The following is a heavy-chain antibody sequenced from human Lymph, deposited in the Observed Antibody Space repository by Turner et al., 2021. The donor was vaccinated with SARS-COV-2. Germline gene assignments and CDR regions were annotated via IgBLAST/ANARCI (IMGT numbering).Heavy chain of an antibody. V-gene: IGHV3-53*04. CDR2: IYSGGST. CDR1: GVTVSSNY. CDR3: VRDLVSNGMDV. Sequence: EVQLVASGGGLVQPGGSLRISCAASGVTVSSNYMSWVRKAPGKGLEWVSVIYSGGSTFYADSVKGRFTISRYNSKNTLYRQMNSLRAEDSSVYYCVRDLVSNGMDVWGQGTTVTVSS. J-gene: IGHJ6*02. D-gene: IGHD3-16*01.